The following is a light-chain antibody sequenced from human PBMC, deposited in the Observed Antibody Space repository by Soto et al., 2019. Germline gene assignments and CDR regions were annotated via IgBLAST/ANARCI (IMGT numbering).Light chain of an antibody. J-gene: IGKJ1*01. CDR2: AAS. Sequence: DIQMTQSPSSLSASVGDRVTITCRASQNISNYLSWYQQIPGKAPKLLIYAASTWRSGVSSRFSGSGSGTEFTLAISILQPEDFATYYCQQSYSTPWTFGQGTKVEIK. CDR1: QNISNY. CDR3: QQSYSTPWT. V-gene: IGKV1-39*01.